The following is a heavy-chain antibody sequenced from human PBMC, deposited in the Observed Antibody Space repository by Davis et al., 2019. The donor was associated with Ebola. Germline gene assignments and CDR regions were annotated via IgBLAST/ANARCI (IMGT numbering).Heavy chain of an antibody. J-gene: IGHJ4*02. CDR3: ARSSGYSSGWNDY. V-gene: IGHV3-73*01. CDR1: GFTFSGSA. Sequence: GESLKISCAASGFTFSGSAMHWVRQASGKGLEWVGRIRSKANSYATAYAASVKGRFTISRDDSKNTAYLQMNSLKTEDTAVYYCARSSGYSSGWNDYWGQGTLVTVSS. D-gene: IGHD6-19*01. CDR2: IRSKANSYAT.